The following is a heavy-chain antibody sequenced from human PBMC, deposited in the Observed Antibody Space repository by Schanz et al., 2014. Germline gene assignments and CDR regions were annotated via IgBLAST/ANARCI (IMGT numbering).Heavy chain of an antibody. CDR1: GGSFSGYY. V-gene: IGHV4-34*01. CDR3: ARRGAGGNFDY. CDR2: IHHSGST. J-gene: IGHJ4*02. D-gene: IGHD3-10*01. Sequence: QVQLQQWGAGLLKPSETLSLTCAVYGGSFSGYYWTWIRQPPGKGLEWIGEIHHSGSTNYNPSLKSRVTISMDTSKNQFSLKLSPVTAADTAVYYCARRGAGGNFDYWGQGTLVTVSS.